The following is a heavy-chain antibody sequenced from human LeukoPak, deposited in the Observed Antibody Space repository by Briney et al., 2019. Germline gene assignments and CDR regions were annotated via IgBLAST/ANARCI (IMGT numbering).Heavy chain of an antibody. V-gene: IGHV1-69*01. Sequence: SVKVSCKASGGTFRSYAISWVRQAPGQGLEWMGGIIPIFGTANYAQKFQGRVTITADESTSTAYMELSSLRSEDTAVYYCARAFGYNWNPYYYYYYMDVWGKGTTVTVSS. CDR2: IIPIFGTA. CDR1: GGTFRSYA. D-gene: IGHD1-20*01. CDR3: ARAFGYNWNPYYYYYYMDV. J-gene: IGHJ6*03.